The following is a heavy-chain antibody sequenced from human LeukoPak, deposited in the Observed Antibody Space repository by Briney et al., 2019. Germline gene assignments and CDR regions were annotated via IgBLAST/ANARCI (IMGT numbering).Heavy chain of an antibody. D-gene: IGHD2-21*02. CDR3: ARENIVVVTAIRDAFDI. J-gene: IGHJ3*02. V-gene: IGHV3-48*02. CDR2: ISSGSSTI. CDR1: GFTFSSYS. Sequence: GGSLRLSCAASGFTFSSYSMNWVRQAPGKGLEWVSYISSGSSTIYYADSVKGRFTISRDNAKNSLCLQMNSLRDEDTAVYYCARENIVVVTAIRDAFDIWGQGTMVTVSS.